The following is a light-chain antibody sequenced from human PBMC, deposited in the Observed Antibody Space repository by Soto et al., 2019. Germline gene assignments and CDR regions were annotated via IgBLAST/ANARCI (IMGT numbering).Light chain of an antibody. CDR3: QQYDDWSPWT. Sequence: EIVMTQSPATLSVSPGERATLSCRASQSLNSNLAWYQQKPGRPPRLLIYGASTRATGVPARFSGSGAGTAYTLTISSLQSEDFAVYYCQQYDDWSPWTFGQGTKVESK. J-gene: IGKJ1*01. CDR1: QSLNSN. CDR2: GAS. V-gene: IGKV3-15*01.